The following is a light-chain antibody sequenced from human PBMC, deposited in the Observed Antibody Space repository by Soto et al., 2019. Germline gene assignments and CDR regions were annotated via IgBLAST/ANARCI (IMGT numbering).Light chain of an antibody. CDR3: SSYTTANTYV. CDR1: SSDVGNYNY. J-gene: IGLJ1*01. Sequence: QSALTQPASVSGSPGQSITISCTGTSSDVGNYNYVYWYQQHPGKAPKLMIYEVSNRPSGVSNRFSGSKSANTASLTISGLQAEDGADYYCSSYTTANTYVFGTGTKVTVL. V-gene: IGLV2-14*01. CDR2: EVS.